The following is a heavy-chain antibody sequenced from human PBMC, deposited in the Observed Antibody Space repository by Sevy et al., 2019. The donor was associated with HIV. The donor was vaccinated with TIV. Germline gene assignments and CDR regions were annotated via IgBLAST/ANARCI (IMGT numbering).Heavy chain of an antibody. D-gene: IGHD3-22*01. J-gene: IGHJ3*02. CDR3: AKLYYYGSSGYYGSNDAFDI. CDR1: GFTFSSYG. CDR2: ISYDGSNK. V-gene: IGHV3-30*18. Sequence: GGSLRLSCAASGFTFSSYGMHWVRQAPGKGLEWVAVISYDGSNKDYADSVKGRFTISRDNSKNTRYLQMNSLRAEDTAVYYCAKLYYYGSSGYYGSNDAFDIGGQGTMVTVSS.